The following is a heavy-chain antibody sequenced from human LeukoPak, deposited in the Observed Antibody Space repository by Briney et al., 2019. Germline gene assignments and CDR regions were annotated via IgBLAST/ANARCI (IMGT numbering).Heavy chain of an antibody. D-gene: IGHD1-14*01. V-gene: IGHV3-11*05. CDR3: GRETPDRRAFDI. Sequence: PGGSLRLSCVGSGFTFSDYQMGWIRQAPGKGLEWVSFINTGSNFIKYADSVSSRFTVSRDNAKNSLYMQLNSLRPEDTAVYYCGRETPDRRAFDIRGEGTMVTVSS. CDR1: GFTFSDYQ. CDR2: INTGSNFI. J-gene: IGHJ3*02.